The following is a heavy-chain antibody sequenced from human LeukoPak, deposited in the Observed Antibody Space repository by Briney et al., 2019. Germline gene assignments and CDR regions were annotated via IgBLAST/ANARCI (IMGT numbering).Heavy chain of an antibody. D-gene: IGHD6-19*01. V-gene: IGHV4-4*07. CDR1: GGSLSSYY. CDR3: ARDQGWPFHFDC. CDR2: IYTSGDT. Sequence: PSETLSLTCIVSGGSLSSYYWSWVRQPAGKGLEWIGRIYTSGDTTYNPSLKSRVTMSVDTSKNQFSLKLTSVTAADTAVYYCARDQGWPFHFDCWGQGALVIVSS. J-gene: IGHJ4*02.